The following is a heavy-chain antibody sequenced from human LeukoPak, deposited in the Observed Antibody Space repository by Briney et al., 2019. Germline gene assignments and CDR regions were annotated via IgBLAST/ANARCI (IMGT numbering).Heavy chain of an antibody. D-gene: IGHD4-17*01. Sequence: SETLSLTCTVSGYSISSGYYWGWIRQPPGKGLEWIGSIYYSGSTYYNPSLKSRVTISVDTSKNQFSLKLSSVTAADTAVYYCARHDYGIDYWGQGTLVTVSS. CDR1: GYSISSGYY. J-gene: IGHJ4*02. CDR2: IYYSGST. CDR3: ARHDYGIDY. V-gene: IGHV4-38-2*02.